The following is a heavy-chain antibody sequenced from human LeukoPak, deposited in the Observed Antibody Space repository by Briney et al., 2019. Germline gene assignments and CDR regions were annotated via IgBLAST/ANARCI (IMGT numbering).Heavy chain of an antibody. CDR1: GGSISSHY. D-gene: IGHD2-8*01. V-gene: IGHV4-59*11. Sequence: SEILSLTCTVSGGSISSHYWSWIRQPPGKGLEWIGYIYYSGSTNYNPSLKSRVTISVDTSKNQFSLKLSSVTAADTAVYYCARGRRRSCTNGVCYLFDYWGQGTLVTVSS. J-gene: IGHJ4*02. CDR2: IYYSGST. CDR3: ARGRRRSCTNGVCYLFDY.